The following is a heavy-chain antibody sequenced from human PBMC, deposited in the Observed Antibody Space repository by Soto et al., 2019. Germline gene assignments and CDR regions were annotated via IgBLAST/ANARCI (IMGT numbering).Heavy chain of an antibody. CDR3: AREIGEYSGAEYYYYYMDV. V-gene: IGHV1-3*01. CDR2: INAGNGNI. Sequence: ASVNGACKASGYTLTGDAVDWVRQAHGQRLEWMGWINAGNGNIKYSQKFQSRVTITRDTSASTAYMELSSLRSEDTAVYYCAREIGEYSGAEYYYYYMDVWGKGTTVTVSS. J-gene: IGHJ6*03. D-gene: IGHD1-26*01. CDR1: GYTLTGDA.